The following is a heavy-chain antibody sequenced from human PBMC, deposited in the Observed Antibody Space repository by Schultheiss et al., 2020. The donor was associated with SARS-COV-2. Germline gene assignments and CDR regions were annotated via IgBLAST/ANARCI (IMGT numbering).Heavy chain of an antibody. CDR3: ARELPSRSRNYYGMDV. V-gene: IGHV4-61*08. Sequence: SETLSLTCTVSGGSISSGGYYWSWIRQPPGKGLEWIGYIYYSGSTNYNPSLKSRVTISVDTSKNQFSLMLSSVTATDTAVYYCARELPSRSRNYYGMDVWGKGTTVTVSS. D-gene: IGHD2-15*01. CDR1: GGSISSGGYY. CDR2: IYYSGST. J-gene: IGHJ6*04.